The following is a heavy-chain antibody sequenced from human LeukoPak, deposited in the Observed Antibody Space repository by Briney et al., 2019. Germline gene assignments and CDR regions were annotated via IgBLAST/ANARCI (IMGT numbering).Heavy chain of an antibody. CDR1: GGSISSSSYY. CDR3: ARHDGLFDY. Sequence: PSETLSLTCTVSGGSISSSSYYWGWIRQPPGKGLEWIGSIYYSGSTYYNPSLESRVTISVDTSKNQFSLKLSSVTAADTAVYYCARHDGLFDYWGQGTLVTVSS. J-gene: IGHJ4*02. V-gene: IGHV4-39*01. CDR2: IYYSGST.